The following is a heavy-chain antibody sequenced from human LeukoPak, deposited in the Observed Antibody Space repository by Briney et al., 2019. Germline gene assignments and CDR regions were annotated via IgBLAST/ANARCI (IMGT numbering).Heavy chain of an antibody. D-gene: IGHD3-10*01. Sequence: PGGSLRLSCAASGFTFSSYWMHWVRHAPGKGLVWVSRINSDGSSASYADSVKGRFTISRDNSKNTLYLQMNSLRAEDTAVYYCASLPNYGSGSYYWGQGTLVTVSS. J-gene: IGHJ4*02. CDR1: GFTFSSYW. CDR2: INSDGSSA. V-gene: IGHV3-74*01. CDR3: ASLPNYGSGSYY.